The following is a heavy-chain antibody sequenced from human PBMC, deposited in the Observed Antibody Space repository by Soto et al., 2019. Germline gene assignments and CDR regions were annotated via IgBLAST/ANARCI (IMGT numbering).Heavy chain of an antibody. Sequence: QVQLQESGPGLVKPSETLSLTCTVSGTSISSSYWSWIRQPPGKGLEWIAYTSYSGTTNYNPSLKSRVTISINSSKNQLALKLSSVTAADTAVFHCAREPGRTHTRFFDFWGPGTLVTVSS. CDR1: GTSISSSY. D-gene: IGHD2-8*02. V-gene: IGHV4-59*01. CDR3: AREPGRTHTRFFDF. J-gene: IGHJ4*02. CDR2: TSYSGTT.